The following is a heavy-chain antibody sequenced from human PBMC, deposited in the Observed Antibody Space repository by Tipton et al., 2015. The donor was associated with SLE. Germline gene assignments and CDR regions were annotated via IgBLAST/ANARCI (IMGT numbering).Heavy chain of an antibody. CDR1: GYTFTSYG. Sequence: QLVQSGAEVKKPGAPVKVSCKASGYTFTSYGISWVRQAPGQGLEWMGWISAYNGNTNYAQKLQGRVTMTTDTSTSTAYMELRSLRSDDTAVYYCAACDYGSGSPPFDYWGQETLVTVSS. CDR2: ISAYNGNT. J-gene: IGHJ4*02. D-gene: IGHD3-10*01. V-gene: IGHV1-18*01. CDR3: AACDYGSGSPPFDY.